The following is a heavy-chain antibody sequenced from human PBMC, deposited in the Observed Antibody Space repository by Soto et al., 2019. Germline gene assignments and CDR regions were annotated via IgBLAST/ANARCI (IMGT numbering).Heavy chain of an antibody. J-gene: IGHJ5*02. V-gene: IGHV4-30-4*01. CDR1: GGSTSSGDYY. CDR2: IYYSGST. Sequence: PSQTLSLTCTVSGGSTSSGDYYWSWIRQPPGKGLEWIGYIYYSGSTYYNPSLKSRATISVDTSKNQFSLKLSSVTAADTAVYYCARERPDGSRLDPWGQGTLVTVSS. D-gene: IGHD6-13*01. CDR3: ARERPDGSRLDP.